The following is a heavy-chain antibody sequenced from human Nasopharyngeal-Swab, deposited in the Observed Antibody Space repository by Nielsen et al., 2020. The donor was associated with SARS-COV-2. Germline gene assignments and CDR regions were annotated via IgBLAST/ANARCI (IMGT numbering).Heavy chain of an antibody. D-gene: IGHD1-26*01. CDR1: GFIFSGYS. J-gene: IGHJ4*02. CDR2: ITSSSATK. Sequence: GGPLRLSCAASGFIFSGYSMDWVRQAPGKGLEWVSYITSSSATKYYADSVKGRFTVSRDNAKNLLYLQMSSMRDEDTAVYYCAREFEATGATYLDSWGLGTLVTVSS. V-gene: IGHV3-48*02. CDR3: AREFEATGATYLDS.